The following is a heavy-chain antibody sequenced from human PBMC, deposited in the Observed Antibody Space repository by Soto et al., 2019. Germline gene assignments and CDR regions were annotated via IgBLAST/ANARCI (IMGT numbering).Heavy chain of an antibody. CDR3: VKDRPTMIVVTLFDY. J-gene: IGHJ4*02. D-gene: IGHD3-22*01. CDR1: GFTFNNYA. CDR2: ISANSDNT. V-gene: IGHV3-23*01. Sequence: HPGGSLRLSCAASGFTFNNYAMNWFRQAPGKGLEWVSSISANSDNTFYANSVKGRFTISRDNSKNTLYLQMDSLRAEDTAVYYCVKDRPTMIVVTLFDYWGQGALVTVSS.